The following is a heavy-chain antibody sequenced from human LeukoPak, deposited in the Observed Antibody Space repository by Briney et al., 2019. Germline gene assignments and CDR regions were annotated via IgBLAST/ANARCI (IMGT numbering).Heavy chain of an antibody. D-gene: IGHD3-22*01. J-gene: IGHJ4*02. CDR1: GFTFSSYW. CDR3: ARDAYYYDSSGNDY. V-gene: IGHV3-7*01. Sequence: GGSLRLSCAASGFTFSSYWMSWVRQAPGKGLEWVANIKQDGSEKYYVDSVRGRFTISRDNAKNSLYLQMNSLRAEDTAVYYCARDAYYYDSSGNDYWGQGTLVTVSS. CDR2: IKQDGSEK.